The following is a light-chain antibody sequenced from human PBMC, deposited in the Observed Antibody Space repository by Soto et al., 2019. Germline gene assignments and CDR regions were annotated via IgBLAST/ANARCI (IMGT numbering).Light chain of an antibody. CDR3: LQYNGYYRT. CDR2: DAS. J-gene: IGKJ1*01. V-gene: IGKV1-5*01. CDR1: QTISGW. Sequence: DLQMTQSPSTLSASVGDTVTITCRASQTISGWLAWYQQRPGKAPNLLIFDASTLESGVPSRFSGSGSGTTFTLTISSLQSDDFATYYCLQYNGYYRTLGQGTKVDIK.